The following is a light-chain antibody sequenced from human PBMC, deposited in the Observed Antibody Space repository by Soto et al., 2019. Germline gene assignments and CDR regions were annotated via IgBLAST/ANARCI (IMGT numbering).Light chain of an antibody. CDR1: QDIGSY. CDR2: AAS. Sequence: DLQLTQSSSFLSASVGDRVTITCRASQDIGSYLTWSQQKPGKAPKLLIYAASTLQSGVPSRFSGSGSGTEFTLTISSLQPEDFATYYCQQVNSYPLTFGGGTKVEIK. V-gene: IGKV1-9*01. J-gene: IGKJ4*01. CDR3: QQVNSYPLT.